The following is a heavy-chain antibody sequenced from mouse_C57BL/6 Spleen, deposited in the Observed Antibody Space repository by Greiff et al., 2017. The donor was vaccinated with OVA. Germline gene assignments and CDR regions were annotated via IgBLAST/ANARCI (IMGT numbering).Heavy chain of an antibody. CDR3: PTAPQLRLGGGY. Sequence: EVQLQQSGAELVRPGASVKLSCTASGFNIKDYYMHWVKQRPEQGLEWIGRIDPEDGDTEYAPKFQGKATMTADTSSNTAYLQLSSLTSEDTAVYYCPTAPQLRLGGGYGGKGTTLTVSS. CDR1: GFNIKDYY. V-gene: IGHV14-1*01. CDR2: IDPEDGDT. J-gene: IGHJ2*01. D-gene: IGHD3-2*02.